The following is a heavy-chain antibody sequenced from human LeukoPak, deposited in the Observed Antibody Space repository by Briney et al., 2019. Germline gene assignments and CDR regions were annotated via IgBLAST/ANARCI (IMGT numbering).Heavy chain of an antibody. CDR1: GFTFSSYA. CDR2: ISGSGRST. V-gene: IGHV3-23*01. Sequence: GGTLRLSCAVSGFTFSSYAMSWVRQAPGKELEWVSAISGSGRSTYYADSVKGRFTISRDNSKNTLYLQMNSLRAEDTALYYCAKDLVGSYSSAWYYFDYWGQGTLVTVSS. CDR3: AKDLVGSYSSAWYYFDY. D-gene: IGHD6-13*01. J-gene: IGHJ4*02.